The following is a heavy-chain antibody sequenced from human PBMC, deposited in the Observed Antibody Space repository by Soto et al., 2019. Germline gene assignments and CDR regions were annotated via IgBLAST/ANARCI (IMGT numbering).Heavy chain of an antibody. Sequence: LVKVSCKDSGGTFSSHAISWVRQAPGQGLEWMGGIIPIFGTANYARKFQGRVTITADESTSTAYMELSSLRSEDTAVYYCASWDYYDSSGLFQHWGQGTLVTVSS. V-gene: IGHV1-69*13. CDR1: GGTFSSHA. J-gene: IGHJ1*01. CDR2: IIPIFGTA. CDR3: ASWDYYDSSGLFQH. D-gene: IGHD3-22*01.